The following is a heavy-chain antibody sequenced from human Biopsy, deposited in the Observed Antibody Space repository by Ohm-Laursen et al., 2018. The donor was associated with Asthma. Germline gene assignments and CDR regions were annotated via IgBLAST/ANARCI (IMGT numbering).Heavy chain of an antibody. J-gene: IGHJ6*02. V-gene: IGHV4-61*08. D-gene: IGHD3-10*01. CDR2: IYYTGGD. CDR1: GGSVSTGGYY. Sequence: SETLSLTCTVSGGSVSTGGYYWSWIRQPPGKGLEWLGYIYYTGGDNYNPSLKSRVTISVDTSKNQFSLRLNSVTAANTAVYYCARGPNYHGSGRAPIGMDVWGQGTTVTVSS. CDR3: ARGPNYHGSGRAPIGMDV.